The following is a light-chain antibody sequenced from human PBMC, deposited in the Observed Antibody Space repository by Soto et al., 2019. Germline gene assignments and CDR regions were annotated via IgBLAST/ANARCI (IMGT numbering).Light chain of an antibody. V-gene: IGKV2-28*01. J-gene: IGKJ2*01. CDR2: LGS. Sequence: DIVITQSPLSLPVTPGEPASISCRSSQSLLHSNGYNSLDWYLQKPGQSPQLLIFLGSNRASGVPDRFSGSGSGTDITLRISRVEAEDVGVYYCMQALQTPYTFGQGTKLEIK. CDR3: MQALQTPYT. CDR1: QSLLHSNGYNS.